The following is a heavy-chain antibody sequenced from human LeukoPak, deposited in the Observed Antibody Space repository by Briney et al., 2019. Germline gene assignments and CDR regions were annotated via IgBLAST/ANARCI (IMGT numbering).Heavy chain of an antibody. CDR3: ARDRKELMILTGDMDV. V-gene: IGHV1-2*02. Sequence: ASVKVSCKASGYTFTGYYMHWVRQAPGQGLEWMGWINPNSGGTNYAQKFQGRVTMTRDTSISTAYMKLSRLRSDATAVYYCARDRKELMILTGDMDVWGKGTTVTVSS. CDR1: GYTFTGYY. J-gene: IGHJ6*03. D-gene: IGHD3-16*01. CDR2: INPNSGGT.